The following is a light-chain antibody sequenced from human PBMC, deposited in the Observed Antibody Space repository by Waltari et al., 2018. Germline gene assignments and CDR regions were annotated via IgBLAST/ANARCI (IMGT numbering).Light chain of an antibody. CDR3: SSYTTSSTYV. J-gene: IGLJ1*01. CDR1: SSDVGGYNF. Sequence: QSALTQPASVSGSPGQSIPISCTGTSSDVGGYNFFPWYQQHPGKVPKLITYDVTNRPSGVSNRFSGSKSGNTASLTISGLQAEDEADYYCSSYTTSSTYVFGTGTKVTVL. CDR2: DVT. V-gene: IGLV2-14*03.